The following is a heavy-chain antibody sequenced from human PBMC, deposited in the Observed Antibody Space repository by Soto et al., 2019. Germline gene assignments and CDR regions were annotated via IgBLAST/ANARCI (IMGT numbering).Heavy chain of an antibody. CDR1: GYTFTSYG. Sequence: ASVKVSCKASGYTFTSYGISWVRQAPGQGLEWMGWISAYNGNTNYAQKLQGRVTMTTDTSTSTAYMELRSLRSDDTAVYYCARDLKRHQVFSITIAYWGQGTLVTVSS. D-gene: IGHD3-3*01. CDR3: ARDLKRHQVFSITIAY. CDR2: ISAYNGNT. J-gene: IGHJ4*02. V-gene: IGHV1-18*01.